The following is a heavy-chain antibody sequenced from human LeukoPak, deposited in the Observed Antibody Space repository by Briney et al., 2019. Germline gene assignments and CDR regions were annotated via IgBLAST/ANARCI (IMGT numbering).Heavy chain of an antibody. CDR2: IYSGGST. CDR1: GFTVSSNY. V-gene: IGHV3-53*01. Sequence: GALRLSCAASGFTVSSNYMSWVRQAPGKGLEWVSVIYSGGSTYYADSVKGRFTISRDNSKNTLYLQMNSLRAEDTAVYYCARETRLIKIAAATPNYYYGMDVWGQGTTVTVSS. J-gene: IGHJ6*02. CDR3: ARETRLIKIAAATPNYYYGMDV. D-gene: IGHD6-13*01.